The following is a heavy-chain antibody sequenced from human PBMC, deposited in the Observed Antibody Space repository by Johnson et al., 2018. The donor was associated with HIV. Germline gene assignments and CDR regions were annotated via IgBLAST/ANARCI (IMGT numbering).Heavy chain of an antibody. D-gene: IGHD3-3*01. CDR1: GFTFDDYA. CDR3: ASFLIFDI. V-gene: IGHV3-9*01. J-gene: IGHJ3*02. Sequence: VQLVESGGGLVQPGRSLRLSCAASGFTFDDYAMHWVRQAPGKGLEWVSGISWNSGSIGYADSVKGRFTISRDNAKNSLYLQMNSLRAEDTAVYYCASFLIFDIWGQGTMVTVSS. CDR2: ISWNSGSI.